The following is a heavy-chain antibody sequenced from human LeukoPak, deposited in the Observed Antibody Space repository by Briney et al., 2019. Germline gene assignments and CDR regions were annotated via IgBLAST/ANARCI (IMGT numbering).Heavy chain of an antibody. CDR1: GYSFTSYW. Sequence: GESLKISCKGSGYSFTSYWIGWVRQMPGKGLEWMGITYPGDSDTRYGPSFQGQVTISADKSISTAYLQWSSLKASDTAMYYCARHFPYYDILTGYLPPYYFDYWGQGTLVTVSS. CDR3: ARHFPYYDILTGYLPPYYFDY. D-gene: IGHD3-9*01. V-gene: IGHV5-51*01. CDR2: TYPGDSDT. J-gene: IGHJ4*02.